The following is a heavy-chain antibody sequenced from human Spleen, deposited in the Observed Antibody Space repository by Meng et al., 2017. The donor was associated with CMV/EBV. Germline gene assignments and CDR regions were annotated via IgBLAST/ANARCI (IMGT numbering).Heavy chain of an antibody. J-gene: IGHJ3*01. CDR2: IKSKTDGETT. V-gene: IGHV3-15*01. CDR1: GFTFSNAW. Sequence: GGSLRLSCAASGFTFSNAWMSWVRQAPGKGLEWVSRIKSKTDGETTDYAAPVKGRFTISRDDSKITMYLQMNSLKTEDTAVYYCTPDPNSSTFFAFDLWGQGTVVTVSS. D-gene: IGHD6-13*01. CDR3: TPDPNSSTFFAFDL.